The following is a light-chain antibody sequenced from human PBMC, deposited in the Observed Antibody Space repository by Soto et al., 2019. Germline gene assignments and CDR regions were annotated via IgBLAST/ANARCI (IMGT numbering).Light chain of an antibody. J-gene: IGLJ2*01. V-gene: IGLV2-11*01. Sequence: QSALTQPRSVSGSPGQSVTISCTGTSSDVGGYNYVSWYQQHPGKAPKLMIYDVSKRPSGVPDRFSGSKSGNTASLTISGLQAEDVADSYCCSYAGSYTVVFGGGTKLT. CDR1: SSDVGGYNY. CDR3: CSYAGSYTVV. CDR2: DVS.